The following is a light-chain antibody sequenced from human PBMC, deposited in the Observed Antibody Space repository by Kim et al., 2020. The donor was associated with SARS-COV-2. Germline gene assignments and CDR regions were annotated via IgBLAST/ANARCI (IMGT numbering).Light chain of an antibody. CDR1: ILRYSF. CDR2: DTN. V-gene: IGLV3-19*01. CDR3: HSWDISNNHHV. Sequence: ALGKTVSITCRGDILRYSFAAWYQQKPGQAPVLVAYDTNHRPSGIPDRFSGSNSDNTASLTITGAQAEDEADYYCHSWDISNNHHVFGAGTKVTVL. J-gene: IGLJ1*01.